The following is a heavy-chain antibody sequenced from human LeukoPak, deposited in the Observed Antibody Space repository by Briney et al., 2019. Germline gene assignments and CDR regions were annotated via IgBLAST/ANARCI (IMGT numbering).Heavy chain of an antibody. V-gene: IGHV3-7*01. Sequence: GGSLRLSCAASGFTFSSYWMSWVRQAPGKGLEWVANIKQDGSERYYVDSVKGRFTISRDNAKNSLYLQMNSLRAEDTAVYYCAKLLFWSGYNDAFDMWGQGTKVIVSS. D-gene: IGHD3-3*01. J-gene: IGHJ3*02. CDR2: IKQDGSER. CDR1: GFTFSSYW. CDR3: AKLLFWSGYNDAFDM.